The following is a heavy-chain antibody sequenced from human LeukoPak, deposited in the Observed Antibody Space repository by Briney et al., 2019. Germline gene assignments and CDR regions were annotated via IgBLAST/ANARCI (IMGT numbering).Heavy chain of an antibody. D-gene: IGHD3-22*01. Sequence: RASVKVSCKASGYTSTGYYMHWVRQAPGQGLEWMGWINPNSGGTNYAQKFQGRVTMTRDTSISTAYMELSRLRSDDTAVYYCARGYYYDSSGSYQEFQHWGQGTLVTVSS. J-gene: IGHJ1*01. CDR2: INPNSGGT. CDR3: ARGYYYDSSGSYQEFQH. V-gene: IGHV1-2*02. CDR1: GYTSTGYY.